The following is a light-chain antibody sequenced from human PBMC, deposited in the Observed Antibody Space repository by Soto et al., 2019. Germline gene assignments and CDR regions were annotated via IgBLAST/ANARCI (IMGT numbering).Light chain of an antibody. J-gene: IGKJ5*01. V-gene: IGKV3-20*01. Sequence: EIVLTQSPGTLSLSQWEIATLSCRASQSVSSSYLAWYQQKPGQAPRLLIYGASSRATGIPDRFSGSGSGTDFTLTISRLEPEDFAVYYCQQYGSSPPITFGQGTRLEI. CDR3: QQYGSSPPIT. CDR2: GAS. CDR1: QSVSSSY.